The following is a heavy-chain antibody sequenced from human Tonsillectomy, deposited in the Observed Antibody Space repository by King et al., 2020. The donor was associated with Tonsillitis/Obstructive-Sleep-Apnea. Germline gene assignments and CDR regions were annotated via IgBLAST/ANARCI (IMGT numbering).Heavy chain of an antibody. CDR1: GFTFSSYS. J-gene: IGHJ4*02. Sequence: VQLVESGGGLVQPGGSLRLSCSASGFTFSSYSMHWVRQAPGKGLEYVSAISSNGGSTYYADSVKGRFTISRDNSKNTRYLQMSSLRAEDTAVYYCVRVTGTRFDYWGQGTLVTVSS. D-gene: IGHD1-20*01. CDR2: ISSNGGST. CDR3: VRVTGTRFDY. V-gene: IGHV3-64D*06.